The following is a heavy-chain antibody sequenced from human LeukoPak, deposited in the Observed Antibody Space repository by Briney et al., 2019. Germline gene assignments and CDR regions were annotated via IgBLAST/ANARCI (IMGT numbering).Heavy chain of an antibody. D-gene: IGHD2/OR15-2a*01. Sequence: SETLSLTCTVSGGSVSGHYWSWIRQTPGKGLEWIGYILYSGSTRYNPSLGSRVTISVDTSKDPFSLTLTSVTAADTALYYCARHRGQYDAHDAFDIWGRGTLVAVSS. CDR2: ILYSGST. J-gene: IGHJ3*02. CDR1: GGSVSGHY. V-gene: IGHV4-59*08. CDR3: ARHRGQYDAHDAFDI.